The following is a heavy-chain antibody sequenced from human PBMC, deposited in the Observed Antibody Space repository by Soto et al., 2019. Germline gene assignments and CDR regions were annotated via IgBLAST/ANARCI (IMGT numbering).Heavy chain of an antibody. CDR2: ISSSISYI. CDR1: GFTFSSYS. V-gene: IGHV3-21*01. Sequence: PGGSLRLSCAASGFTFSSYSMNWVRQAPGKGLEWVSSISSSISYIYYADSVKGRFTISRDNAKNSLYLQMNSLRAEDTAVYYCARVEEPPGSYSVYWGQGTLVTVSS. D-gene: IGHD1-26*01. J-gene: IGHJ4*02. CDR3: ARVEEPPGSYSVY.